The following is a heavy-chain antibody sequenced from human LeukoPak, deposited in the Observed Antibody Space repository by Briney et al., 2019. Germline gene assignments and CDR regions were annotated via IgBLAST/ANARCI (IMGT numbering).Heavy chain of an antibody. Sequence: PGGSLRLSCAASGFTFSSYWMSWVRQAPGKGLEWVSVIYSGGNTYYADSVKGRFTISRDNSKNTLYLQMNSLRAEDTAVYYCARGGGIYHFDYWGQGTLVTVSS. D-gene: IGHD1-26*01. CDR2: IYSGGNT. CDR1: GFTFSSYW. V-gene: IGHV3-53*01. CDR3: ARGGGIYHFDY. J-gene: IGHJ4*02.